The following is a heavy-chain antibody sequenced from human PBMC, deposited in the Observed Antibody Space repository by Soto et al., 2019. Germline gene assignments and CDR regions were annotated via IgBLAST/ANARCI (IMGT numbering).Heavy chain of an antibody. J-gene: IGHJ4*02. CDR2: IYNSGST. Sequence: QVQLQESGPGLVKPSETLSLTCTVSGGSISSYYWTWIRQPPGKGLEWIGFIYNSGSTHYNPSLSIRVTISVDTSKIQFSLKLRSVTAADTAVYYCASMGYHYGSGSYPLDYWGQGTLVTVSS. CDR1: GGSISSYY. V-gene: IGHV4-59*08. CDR3: ASMGYHYGSGSYPLDY. D-gene: IGHD3-10*01.